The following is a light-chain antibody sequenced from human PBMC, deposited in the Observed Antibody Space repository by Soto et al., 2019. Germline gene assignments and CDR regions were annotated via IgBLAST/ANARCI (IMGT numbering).Light chain of an antibody. Sequence: QSALTQPPSVSGSPGQSVTISCTGTSSDVGSYNRVSWYQQPPGTAPKLMIYEATNRPSGVPDRFSGSKSGNTASLTISGLQAEDGADYFCSSYTTSSTWVFGGGTKLTVL. CDR1: SSDVGSYNR. CDR3: SSYTTSSTWV. V-gene: IGLV2-18*02. J-gene: IGLJ2*01. CDR2: EAT.